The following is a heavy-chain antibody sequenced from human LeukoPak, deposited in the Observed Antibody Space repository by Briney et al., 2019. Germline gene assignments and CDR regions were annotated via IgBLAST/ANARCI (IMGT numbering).Heavy chain of an antibody. CDR2: ISGSGGST. Sequence: GGSLRLSCAASGFTFSSYAMSWVRQAPGKGLEWVSAISGSGGSTYYADSVKGRFTISRDNSKNTLYLQMNSLRAEDTAVYYCARDIAVADQGYWGQGTLVTVSS. J-gene: IGHJ4*02. D-gene: IGHD6-19*01. V-gene: IGHV3-23*01. CDR1: GFTFSSYA. CDR3: ARDIAVADQGY.